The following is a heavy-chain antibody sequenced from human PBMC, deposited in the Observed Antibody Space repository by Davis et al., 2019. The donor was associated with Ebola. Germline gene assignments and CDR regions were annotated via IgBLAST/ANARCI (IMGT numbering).Heavy chain of an antibody. V-gene: IGHV1-8*01. CDR3: ARTKSHRWGTISSWFDP. CDR1: GYTFTSYD. J-gene: IGHJ5*02. D-gene: IGHD2-8*01. Sequence: ASVKVSCKASGYTFTSYDINWVRQAAGQGLEWMGWMNPNSGNTGYAQKFQGRVTVTRNTSLSTAYMELSSLTADDTAVYYCARTKSHRWGTISSWFDPWGQGTLVTVSS. CDR2: MNPNSGNT.